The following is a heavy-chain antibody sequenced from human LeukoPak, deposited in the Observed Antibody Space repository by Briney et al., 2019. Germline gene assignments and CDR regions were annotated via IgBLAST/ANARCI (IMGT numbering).Heavy chain of an antibody. CDR3: ARRAGAYSHPYDY. CDR2: ISYDASYK. Sequence: GGSLRLSCVASGFTFSSYGMHWVRQAPGKGLEWVAVISYDASYKYYADSVKGRFTISRDNSKNTLYLQMNSLRAEDTAVYYCARRAGAYSHPYDYWGQGTLVTVSS. V-gene: IGHV3-30*03. D-gene: IGHD4/OR15-4a*01. CDR1: GFTFSSYG. J-gene: IGHJ4*02.